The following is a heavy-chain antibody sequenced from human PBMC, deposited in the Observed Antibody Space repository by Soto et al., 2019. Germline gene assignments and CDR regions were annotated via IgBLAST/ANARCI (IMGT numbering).Heavy chain of an antibody. D-gene: IGHD2-8*02. J-gene: IGHJ6*03. CDR1: GFTLSTYT. CDR3: ARGGVGRMDV. CDR2: ISSSSSAI. Sequence: GGSLRLSCAASGFTLSTYTMNWVRQSPGKGLEWVSYISSSSSAIYYADSVKGRFTISRDNAENSLYLQMNSLRAEDTAVYYCARGGVGRMDVWGKGTTVTVSS. V-gene: IGHV3-48*01.